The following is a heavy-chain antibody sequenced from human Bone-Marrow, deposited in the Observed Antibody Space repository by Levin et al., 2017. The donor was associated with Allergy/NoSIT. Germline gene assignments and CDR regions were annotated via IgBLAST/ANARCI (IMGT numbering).Heavy chain of an antibody. J-gene: IGHJ4*02. Sequence: HAGGSLRLSCAASGFTFSTYNMNWVRQAPGKGLEWLSYISPGSNTIYYADSVKGRFTISRDNAKNSLFLQMNSLRAEDTAVYYCARLTTVTTPFDYWGQGTLVTVSS. CDR3: ARLTTVTTPFDY. V-gene: IGHV3-48*01. D-gene: IGHD4-17*01. CDR2: ISPGSNTI. CDR1: GFTFSTYN.